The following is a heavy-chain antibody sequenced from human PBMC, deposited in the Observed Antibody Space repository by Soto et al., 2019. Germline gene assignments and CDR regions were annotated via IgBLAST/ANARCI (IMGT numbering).Heavy chain of an antibody. Sequence: QLQLQESGPGLVKPSETLSLTCTVSGGSISSSSYYWGWIRQPPGKGLEWIGSIHYSGSTYYNPSLKSRVTISVDTSKNQFSLKLSSVTAADTAVYYCARRSTGYCSGGSCYQDWYFDLWGRGTLVTVSS. J-gene: IGHJ2*01. V-gene: IGHV4-39*01. D-gene: IGHD2-15*01. CDR2: IHYSGST. CDR1: GGSISSSSYY. CDR3: ARRSTGYCSGGSCYQDWYFDL.